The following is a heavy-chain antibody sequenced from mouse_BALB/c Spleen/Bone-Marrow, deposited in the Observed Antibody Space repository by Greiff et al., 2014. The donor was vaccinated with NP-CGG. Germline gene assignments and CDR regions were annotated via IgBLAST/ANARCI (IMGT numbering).Heavy chain of an antibody. CDR2: INPYNGGT. J-gene: IGHJ3*01. Sequence: VQLQQSGPELVKPGASMKTSCKASGYSFTGYTMNWVKQSHGKSLEWIGLINPYNGGTSYNQKFKGKATLTVDKSSSTAYMELLSLTSEDSAVYYCARDYYGSSYRFAYWGQGTLVTVSA. CDR3: ARDYYGSSYRFAY. CDR1: GYSFTGYT. V-gene: IGHV1-26*01. D-gene: IGHD1-1*01.